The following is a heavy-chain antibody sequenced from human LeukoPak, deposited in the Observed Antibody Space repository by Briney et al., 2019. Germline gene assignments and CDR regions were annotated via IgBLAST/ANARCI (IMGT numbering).Heavy chain of an antibody. J-gene: IGHJ4*02. CDR1: GGSISSSSYY. Sequence: SETLSLTCTVSGGSISSSSYYWGWIRQPPGKGLEWIGSIYYSGSTYYNPSLKSRVTISVDTSKNQFSLRLSSVTAADTAVYYCARHLRHPIFGFDYWGQGTLVTVSS. CDR2: IYYSGST. D-gene: IGHD3-3*01. V-gene: IGHV4-39*01. CDR3: ARHLRHPIFGFDY.